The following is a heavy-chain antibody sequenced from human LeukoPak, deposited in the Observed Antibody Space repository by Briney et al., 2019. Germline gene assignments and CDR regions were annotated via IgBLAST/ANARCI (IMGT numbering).Heavy chain of an antibody. J-gene: IGHJ4*02. V-gene: IGHV5-51*01. CDR2: INPGDSDT. CDR1: GYSFSSYW. Sequence: GESLKISCKGSGYSFSSYWIGWVRQMPGKGLEWLGIINPGDSDTRYSPSFQGQVTISADKSISTANLQWSSLKASDTAMYYCARRIGSGWYDYWGQGTLVTVSS. CDR3: ARRIGSGWYDY. D-gene: IGHD6-13*01.